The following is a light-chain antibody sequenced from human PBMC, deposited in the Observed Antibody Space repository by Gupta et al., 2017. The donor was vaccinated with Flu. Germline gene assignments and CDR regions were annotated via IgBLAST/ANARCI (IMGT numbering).Light chain of an antibody. CDR1: HTVGTN. CDR2: GAT. Sequence: EIVMTHSPGTLSVSPGERVILSCRASHTVGTNLAWYQQKPGQAPRLVGYGATTRVTGLPARFSGTGSGTEFTLTISSLHSEDLAVYYCHQYDNWPPGAFGQGTKVEIK. CDR3: HQYDNWPPGA. V-gene: IGKV3-15*01. J-gene: IGKJ1*01.